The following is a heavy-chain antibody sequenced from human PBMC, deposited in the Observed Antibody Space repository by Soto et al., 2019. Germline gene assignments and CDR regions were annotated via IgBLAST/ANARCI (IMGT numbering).Heavy chain of an antibody. Sequence: ASVKVSCKASGYTFTSYYMHWVRQAPGQGLEWMGIINPSGGSTSYAQKFQGRVTMTRDTSTSTVYMELSSLRSEDTAVYYCASHLMRGYYYYGMDVWGQGTTVTVSS. V-gene: IGHV1-46*01. CDR2: INPSGGST. D-gene: IGHD2-8*01. J-gene: IGHJ6*02. CDR3: ASHLMRGYYYYGMDV. CDR1: GYTFTSYY.